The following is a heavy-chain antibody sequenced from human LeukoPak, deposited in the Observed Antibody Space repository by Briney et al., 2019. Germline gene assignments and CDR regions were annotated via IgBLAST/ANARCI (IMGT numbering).Heavy chain of an antibody. J-gene: IGHJ5*02. CDR3: ARRVSATRWFDP. Sequence: GGSLRLSCAASGFAFSSYWMHWVRQAPGKGLVWVSRINSDGSTTNYADSVKGRFTISRDNAENTLYLQMNSLRVEDTAVYYCARRVSATRWFDPWGQGTLVTVSS. V-gene: IGHV3-74*01. CDR2: INSDGSTT. CDR1: GFAFSSYW. D-gene: IGHD2-15*01.